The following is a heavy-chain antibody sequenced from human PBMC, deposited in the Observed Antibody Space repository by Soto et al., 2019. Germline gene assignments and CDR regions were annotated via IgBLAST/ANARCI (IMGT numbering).Heavy chain of an antibody. D-gene: IGHD3-10*01. J-gene: IGHJ4*02. V-gene: IGHV3-7*03. CDR3: ARSYYYGNGGRD. CDR1: GLTFSSPW. CDR2: MKQDGSEK. Sequence: PGGSLRLSCEASGLTFSSPWMSWVRQAPGKGLEWVANMKQDGSEKYYADSVRGRFTISRDNAKNSLFLQMNSLRVEDAAVYYCARSYYYGNGGRDWGQGTLVT.